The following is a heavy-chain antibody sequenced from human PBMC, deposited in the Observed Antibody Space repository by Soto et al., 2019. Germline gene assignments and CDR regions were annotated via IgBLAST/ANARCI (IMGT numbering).Heavy chain of an antibody. CDR1: GFTFSDHY. J-gene: IGHJ6*03. Sequence: EVQLVESGGGLVQPGGSLRLSCAASGFTFSDHYMDWVRQAPGKGLEWVGRTRNKANSSTTEYAESVKGRFTISRDDSKNSLYLQMNRLKTEDTDVDYCARVWGDGSFGAGYYHGPHYYYMDVWGQGTTVTGSS. CDR3: ARVWGDGSFGAGYYHGPHYYYMDV. D-gene: IGHD3-10*01. V-gene: IGHV3-72*01. CDR2: TRNKANSSTT.